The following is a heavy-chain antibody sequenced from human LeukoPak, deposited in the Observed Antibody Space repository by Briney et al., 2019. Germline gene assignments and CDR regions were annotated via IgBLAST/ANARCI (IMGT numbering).Heavy chain of an antibody. CDR2: ISGSGGST. J-gene: IGHJ6*02. CDR3: AKEAPITIFGPMDV. CDR1: GFTFSDYY. Sequence: GGSLRLSCAASGFTFSDYYMSWIRQAPGKGLEWVSAISGSGGSTYYADSVKGRFTIYRDNSKNTLYLQMNSLRAEDTAVYYCAKEAPITIFGPMDVWGQGTTVTVSS. D-gene: IGHD3-3*01. V-gene: IGHV3-23*01.